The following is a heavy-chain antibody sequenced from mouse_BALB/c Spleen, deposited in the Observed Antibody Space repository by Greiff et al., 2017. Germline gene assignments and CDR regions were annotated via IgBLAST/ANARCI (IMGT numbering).Heavy chain of an antibody. V-gene: IGHV5-9*03. J-gene: IGHJ2*01. CDR3: ARSFDY. CDR1: GFTFSSYT. CDR2: ISSGGGNT. Sequence: EVKLVESGGGLVKPGGSLKLSCAASGFTFSSYTMSWVRQTPEKRLEWVATISSGGGNTYYPDSVKGRFTISRDNAKNNLYLQMSSLRSEDTALYYCARSFDYWGQGTTLTVSS.